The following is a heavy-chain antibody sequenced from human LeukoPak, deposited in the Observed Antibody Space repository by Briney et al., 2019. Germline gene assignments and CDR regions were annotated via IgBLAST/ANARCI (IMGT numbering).Heavy chain of an antibody. V-gene: IGHV4-59*08. CDR3: ARRGSSSLARHFDY. CDR2: IYYSGTT. CDR1: GGSITSNQ. D-gene: IGHD6-13*01. Sequence: SETLSLTCTVSGGSITSNQWSWIRQPPGKGLEWIGYIYYSGTTNYNPSLKSRVAISVDTAMNQFSLKLSSVTAADTAVYYCARRGSSSLARHFDYWGQGTLVTVSS. J-gene: IGHJ4*02.